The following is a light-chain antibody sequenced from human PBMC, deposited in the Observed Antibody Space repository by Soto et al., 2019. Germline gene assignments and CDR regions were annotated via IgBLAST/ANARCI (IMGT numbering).Light chain of an antibody. CDR3: QKYSSAPFT. CDR2: AAS. CDR1: QGITNY. Sequence: DIQMTQSPSSLSASVGDRVTITCRASQGITNYLAWYQQKPGTAPKLLIYAASTLHSGVPSRFSGSGFGTDFTLNISSLQSEDAATYYCQKYSSAPFTFGPGTKVEIK. V-gene: IGKV1-27*01. J-gene: IGKJ3*01.